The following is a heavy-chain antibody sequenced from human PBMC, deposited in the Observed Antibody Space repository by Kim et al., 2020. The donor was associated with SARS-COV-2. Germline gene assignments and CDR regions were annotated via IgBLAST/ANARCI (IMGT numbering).Heavy chain of an antibody. V-gene: IGHV4-39*01. J-gene: IGHJ1*01. Sequence: SETLSLTCTVHGGSVSNYEFFWGWIRQSPLKGLEWIGSVHYSGTTEYNPSLKSRVTLSVDTSKNQFSLQLNSVTAADTAVYYCARRGDWFAYFQHWGQGALVIV. D-gene: IGHD3-9*01. CDR3: ARRGDWFAYFQH. CDR1: GGSVSNYEFF. CDR2: VHYSGTT.